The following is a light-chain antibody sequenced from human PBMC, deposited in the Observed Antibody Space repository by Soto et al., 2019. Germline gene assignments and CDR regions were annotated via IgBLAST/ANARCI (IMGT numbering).Light chain of an antibody. CDR3: QPYDSYWT. V-gene: IGKV1-5*03. CDR2: EAS. J-gene: IGKJ1*01. CDR1: HSISSS. Sequence: DIQMTQSPSTLSASVGDRVTITCRASHSISSSLAWYQQKPGKAPKVLIYEASSLERGVPSRFSGSGYGTDFTLTISSLQPDDFATYYWQPYDSYWTFGQGTKVEIK.